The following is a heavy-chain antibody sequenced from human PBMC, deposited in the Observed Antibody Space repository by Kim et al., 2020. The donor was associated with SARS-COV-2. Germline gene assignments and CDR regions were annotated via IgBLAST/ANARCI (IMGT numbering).Heavy chain of an antibody. Sequence: GGSLRLSCAASGFTFSNAWMSWVRQAPGKGLEWVGRIKSKTDGGTTDYAAPVKGRFTISRDDSKNTLYLQMNSLKTEDTAVYYCTTSDHMITFGGVIVLFDYWGQGTLVTVSS. V-gene: IGHV3-15*01. CDR3: TTSDHMITFGGVIVLFDY. CDR1: GFTFSNAW. J-gene: IGHJ4*02. CDR2: IKSKTDGGTT. D-gene: IGHD3-16*02.